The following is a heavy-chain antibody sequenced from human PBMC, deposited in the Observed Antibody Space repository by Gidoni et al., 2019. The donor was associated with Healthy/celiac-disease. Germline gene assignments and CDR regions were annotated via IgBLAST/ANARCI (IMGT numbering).Heavy chain of an antibody. CDR2: MNPNSGNT. Sequence: QVQLVQSVAEVKKPAASVQVSCKASGSTFTSSHINWVGQATGQGLEWMGWMNPNSGNTGYAQKFQGRVTMTRNTSISTAYMELSSLRSEDTAVYYCARGLIPLYLWGFDPWGQGTLVTVSS. J-gene: IGHJ5*02. D-gene: IGHD3-16*01. CDR1: GSTFTSSH. CDR3: ARGLIPLYLWGFDP. V-gene: IGHV1-8*01.